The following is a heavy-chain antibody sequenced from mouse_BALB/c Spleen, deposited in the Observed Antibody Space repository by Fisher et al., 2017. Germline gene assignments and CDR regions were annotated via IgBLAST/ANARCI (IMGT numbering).Heavy chain of an antibody. CDR3: ARGAMDY. J-gene: IGHJ4*01. Sequence: KFKGKATFTADTSSNTAYMQLSSLTSEDSAVYYCARGAMDYWGQGTSVTVSS. V-gene: IGHV1-9*01.